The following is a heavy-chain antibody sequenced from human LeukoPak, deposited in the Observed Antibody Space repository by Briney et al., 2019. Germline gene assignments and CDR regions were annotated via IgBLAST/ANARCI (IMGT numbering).Heavy chain of an antibody. Sequence: PGGSLRLSCAASGFIFSSYGMHWVRQAPGKGLEWVAFIRYDGSNKYYADSVKGRFTISRDNSKNTLYLQMNSLRAEDTAVYYCAKDSRRNWNYGSNPEGYWGQGTLVTVSS. D-gene: IGHD1-7*01. CDR1: GFIFSSYG. J-gene: IGHJ4*02. CDR2: IRYDGSNK. CDR3: AKDSRRNWNYGSNPEGY. V-gene: IGHV3-30*02.